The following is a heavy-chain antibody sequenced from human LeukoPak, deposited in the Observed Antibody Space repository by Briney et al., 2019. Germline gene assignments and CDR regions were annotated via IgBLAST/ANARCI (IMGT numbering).Heavy chain of an antibody. CDR3: ARQSNPLAWEPPSGPFDY. CDR1: GGSISSSSYY. CDR2: IYYSGST. V-gene: IGHV4-39*01. J-gene: IGHJ4*02. D-gene: IGHD1-26*01. Sequence: SDTLSLTCTVSGGSISSSSYYWGWIRQPPGKGLEWIGSIYYSGSTYYNPSLKSRVTISVDTPKNQFSLKLCSVTAADTAVYYCARQSNPLAWEPPSGPFDYWGQGTLVTVSS.